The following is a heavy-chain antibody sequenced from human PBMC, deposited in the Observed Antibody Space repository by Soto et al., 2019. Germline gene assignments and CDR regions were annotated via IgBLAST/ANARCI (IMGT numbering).Heavy chain of an antibody. J-gene: IGHJ6*02. D-gene: IGHD3-10*01. CDR2: ISAYNGNT. CDR1: GYTFTSYG. CDR3: AVKLPLSYYYGMDV. V-gene: IGHV1-18*01. Sequence: ASVKVSCKASGYTFTSYGISWVRQAPGQGLEWMGWISAYNGNTNYAQKLQGRVTMTTDTSTSTAYMELRSLRSDDTAVYYCAVKLPLSYYYGMDVWGHGTTVTVSS.